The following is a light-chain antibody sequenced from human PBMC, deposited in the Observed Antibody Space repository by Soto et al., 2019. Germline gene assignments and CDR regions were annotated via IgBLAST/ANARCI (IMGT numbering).Light chain of an antibody. CDR2: EVS. V-gene: IGLV2-8*01. CDR1: SSDVGGYKY. Sequence: QSALTQPPSASGSPGQSVTISCTGTSSDVGGYKYVSWYQQHPGKAPKLMIYEVSKRHSGVPDRFSGSKSGNTASLTVSGLQAEDEADYYCSSYAGSNHNWVFGGGTKLTVL. J-gene: IGLJ3*02. CDR3: SSYAGSNHNWV.